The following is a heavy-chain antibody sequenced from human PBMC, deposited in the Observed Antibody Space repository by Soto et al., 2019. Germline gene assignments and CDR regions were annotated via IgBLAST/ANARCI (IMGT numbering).Heavy chain of an antibody. Sequence: GGSLRLSCAAGGFTFSSYWMHCGRQAPGKGRVWVSRINSDGSSTSYADSVKGRFTISRDNAKNTLYLQMNSLRAEDTAVYYCASGYSYVNDAFDIWGQGTMVTVSS. CDR3: ASGYSYVNDAFDI. D-gene: IGHD5-18*01. V-gene: IGHV3-74*01. CDR1: GFTFSSYW. CDR2: INSDGSST. J-gene: IGHJ3*02.